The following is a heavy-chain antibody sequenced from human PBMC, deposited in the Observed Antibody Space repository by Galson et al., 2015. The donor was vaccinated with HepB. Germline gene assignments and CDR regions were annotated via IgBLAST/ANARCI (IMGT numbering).Heavy chain of an antibody. CDR2: ISGSGGST. V-gene: IGHV3-23*01. CDR1: GFTSSSYA. D-gene: IGHD6-6*01. Sequence: SLRLSCAASGFTSSSYAMSWVRQAPGKGLEWVSVISGSGGSTYYADSVQGRFTISRDNSKNTLYLQMNSLRAEDTAVYFCAKAPSSSSSRYFDYWGQGTLVTVSS. J-gene: IGHJ4*02. CDR3: AKAPSSSSSRYFDY.